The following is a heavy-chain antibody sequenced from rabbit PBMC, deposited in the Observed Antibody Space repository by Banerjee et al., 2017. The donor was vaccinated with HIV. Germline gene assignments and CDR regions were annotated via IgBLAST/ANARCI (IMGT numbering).Heavy chain of an antibody. D-gene: IGHD4-1*01. CDR3: ARDLAGVIGWNFNL. V-gene: IGHV1S45*01. Sequence: QEQLKETGGGLVKPEGSLTLTCTASGFSFSSGYWICWVRQAPGKGLEWIACIHIGGGGNNGYASWAKGRFTISKTSSTTVTLQMTSLTAADTATYFCARDLAGVIGWNFNLWGQGTLVTVS. J-gene: IGHJ4*01. CDR2: IHIGGGGNN. CDR1: GFSFSSGYW.